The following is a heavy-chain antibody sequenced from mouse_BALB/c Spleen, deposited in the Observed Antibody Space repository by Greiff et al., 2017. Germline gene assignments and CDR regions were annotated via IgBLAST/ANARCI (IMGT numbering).Heavy chain of an antibody. CDR3: ARYNYGSSYNWYFDV. D-gene: IGHD1-1*01. J-gene: IGHJ1*01. CDR1: GYSITSDYA. Sequence: DVKLQESGPGLVKPSQSLSLTCTVTGYSITSDYAWNWIRQFPGNKLEWMGYISYSGSTSYNPSLKSRISITRDTSKNQFFLQLNSVTTEDTATYYCARYNYGSSYNWYFDVWGAGTTVTVSS. V-gene: IGHV3-2*02. CDR2: ISYSGST.